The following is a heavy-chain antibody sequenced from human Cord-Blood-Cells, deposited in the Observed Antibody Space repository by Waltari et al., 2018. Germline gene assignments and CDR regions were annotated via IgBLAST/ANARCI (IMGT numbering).Heavy chain of an antibody. CDR2: IWYDGSNK. J-gene: IGHJ4*02. CDR1: GFTFSRYG. Sequence: QVQLVESGGGVVQPGRSLRLSCAASGFTFSRYGMHWVHKAPGKGLEWVAVIWYDGSNKYYADSVKGRFTISRDNSKNTLYLQMNSLRAEDTAVYYCARSQNAFDYWGQGTLVTVSS. CDR3: ARSQNAFDY. V-gene: IGHV3-33*01.